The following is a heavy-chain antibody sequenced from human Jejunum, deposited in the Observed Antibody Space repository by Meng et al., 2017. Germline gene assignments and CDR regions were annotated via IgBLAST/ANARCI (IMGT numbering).Heavy chain of an antibody. CDR2: IYYSAST. CDR1: GGSISSYY. V-gene: IGHV4-59*01. J-gene: IGHJ5*01. CDR3: ERGGYSYGLIAWFDS. Sequence: SETLSLTCTVSGGSISSYYGSWIRQPPGKGLEWIGYIYYSASTNYNPSLTSRVTISVDTSKNQISLKLTSVTAADSAVYYCERGGYSYGLIAWFDSWGQGTRVTCSS. D-gene: IGHD5-18*01.